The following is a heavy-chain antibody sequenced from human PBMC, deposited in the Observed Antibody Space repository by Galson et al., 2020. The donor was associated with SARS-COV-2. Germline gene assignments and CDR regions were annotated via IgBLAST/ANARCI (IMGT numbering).Heavy chain of an antibody. CDR2: FDPEDGET. J-gene: IGHJ5*02. CDR1: GYTLTELS. CDR3: ATSPALVVVATNWFDP. V-gene: IGHV1-24*01. Sequence: ASLKVSCKVSGYTLTELSMHWVRQAPGKGLEWMGGFDPEDGETTYAQKFQGRVTMTEDTSTDTAYMELSSLRSEDTAVYYCATSPALVVVATNWFDPWGQGTLVTVAS. D-gene: IGHD2-15*01.